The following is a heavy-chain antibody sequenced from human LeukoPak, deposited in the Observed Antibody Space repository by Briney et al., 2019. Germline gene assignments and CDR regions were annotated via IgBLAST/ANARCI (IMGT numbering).Heavy chain of an antibody. CDR3: ARESAYYYHSGSYYFDY. D-gene: IGHD3-10*01. CDR1: GFTFSSYS. Sequence: KPGGSLRLSCAASGFTFSSYSMNWVRQAPGKGLEWVSSISSINNYIYYADSVKGRFTISRDNAKNSLYLQMNSLRAEDTAVYYCARESAYYYHSGSYYFDYWGQGTLVTVSS. CDR2: ISSINNYI. V-gene: IGHV3-21*01. J-gene: IGHJ4*02.